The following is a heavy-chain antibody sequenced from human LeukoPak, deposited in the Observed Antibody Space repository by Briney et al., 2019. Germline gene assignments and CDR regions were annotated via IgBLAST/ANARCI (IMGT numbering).Heavy chain of an antibody. CDR3: ARGNYDRSGYHHYLDY. V-gene: IGHV3-66*01. CDR1: GFTVSSNY. D-gene: IGHD3-22*01. J-gene: IGHJ4*02. Sequence: GGSLRLSCAASGFTVSSNYMSWVRQAPGKGLEWVSVIYSGGSTYYADSVKGRFTISRDNSKNTLYLQMNSLRDEDTAVYYCARGNYDRSGYHHYLDYWGQGTLVTVSS. CDR2: IYSGGST.